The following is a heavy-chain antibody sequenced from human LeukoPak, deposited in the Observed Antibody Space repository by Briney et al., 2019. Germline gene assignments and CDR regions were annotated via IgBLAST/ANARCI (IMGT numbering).Heavy chain of an antibody. D-gene: IGHD6-19*01. CDR3: ARTSIAVAGTHYYYYGMDV. J-gene: IGHJ6*02. Sequence: PSETLSLTCTVSGGSISSNYWSWIRQPPGKGLEWIGYIYYSGSTNYNPSLKSRVTISVDTSKNQFSLKLSSVTAADTAVYYCARTSIAVAGTHYYYYGMDVWGQGTTVTVSS. V-gene: IGHV4-59*08. CDR1: GGSISSNY. CDR2: IYYSGST.